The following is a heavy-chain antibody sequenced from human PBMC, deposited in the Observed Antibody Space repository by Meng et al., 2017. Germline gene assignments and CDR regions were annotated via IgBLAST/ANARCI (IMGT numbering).Heavy chain of an antibody. CDR2: IIPIFGTA. D-gene: IGHD4-23*01. CDR1: GGTFSSYA. CDR3: ARGVGYGGNSLYFDY. Sequence: QVQLLRAGVEVKKPGSQVKVSCKASGGTFSSYAISWVRQAPGQGLEWMGGIIPIFGTANYAQKFQGRVTITADKSTSTAYMELSSLRSEDTAVYYCARGVGYGGNSLYFDYWGQGTLVTVSS. J-gene: IGHJ4*02. V-gene: IGHV1-69*06.